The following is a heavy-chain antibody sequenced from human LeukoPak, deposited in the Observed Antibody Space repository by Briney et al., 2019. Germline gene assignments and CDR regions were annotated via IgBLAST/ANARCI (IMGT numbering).Heavy chain of an antibody. CDR1: GGSISSGGYY. Sequence: SQTLSLTCTVSGGSISSGGYYWSWIRQHPGKGLEWIGYIYYSGSTYYNPSLKSRVTISVDTSKNQFSLKLSSVTAADTAVYYCARDHYDFWSGYPTPFGMDVWGQGTTVTVSS. V-gene: IGHV4-31*03. J-gene: IGHJ6*02. CDR3: ARDHYDFWSGYPTPFGMDV. CDR2: IYYSGST. D-gene: IGHD3-3*01.